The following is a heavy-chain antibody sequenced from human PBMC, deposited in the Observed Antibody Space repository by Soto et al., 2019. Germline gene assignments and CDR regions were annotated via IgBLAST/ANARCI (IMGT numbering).Heavy chain of an antibody. CDR1: GYSFTSYW. Sequence: PGESLKISCKGSGYSFTSYWISWVRQMPGKGLEWMGRIDPSDSYTNYSPSFQGHVTISADKSIGTAYLQWSSLKASDTAMYYCARARGATAYYYYYGMDVWGQGTTVTVSS. D-gene: IGHD5-12*01. CDR2: IDPSDSYT. V-gene: IGHV5-10-1*01. CDR3: ARARGATAYYYYYGMDV. J-gene: IGHJ6*02.